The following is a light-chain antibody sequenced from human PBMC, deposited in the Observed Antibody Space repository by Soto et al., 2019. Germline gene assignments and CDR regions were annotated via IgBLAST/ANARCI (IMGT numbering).Light chain of an antibody. CDR1: QSVSSSY. J-gene: IGKJ1*01. CDR2: GAS. Sequence: EIVLTQSPGTLSLSPGERATLSCRASQSVSSSYLAWYQRKPGQAPRVLIYGASSRATGIPDRFSGSGSGTDFTLTISRLEPEDFAVYYCQQYGSSPAFGQGTKVEIK. CDR3: QQYGSSPA. V-gene: IGKV3-20*01.